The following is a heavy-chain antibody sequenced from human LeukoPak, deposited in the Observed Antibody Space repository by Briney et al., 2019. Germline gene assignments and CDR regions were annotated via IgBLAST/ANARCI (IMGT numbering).Heavy chain of an antibody. V-gene: IGHV3-11*06. Sequence: GGSLRLSCAASGFTFSDYYMSWIRQAPGKGLEWVSYISSASHYTNFADSVKGRFTISRDNAKGSLYLQMNSLRAEDTAVYYCARARYCSGGSCPEVWFDPWGHGTLVTVSS. CDR3: ARARYCSGGSCPEVWFDP. CDR2: ISSASHYT. D-gene: IGHD2-15*01. CDR1: GFTFSDYY. J-gene: IGHJ5*02.